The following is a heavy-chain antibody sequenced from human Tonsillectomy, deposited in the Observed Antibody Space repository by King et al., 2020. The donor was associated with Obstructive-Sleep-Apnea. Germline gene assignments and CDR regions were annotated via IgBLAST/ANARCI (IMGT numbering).Heavy chain of an antibody. CDR3: ARDHDILTGYYCDY. CDR2: ISYDGSDK. V-gene: IGHV3-30*04. D-gene: IGHD3-9*01. Sequence: VKLVESGGGVVQPGRSLRLSCAASGFTFSNYAMHWVRQAPGKGLEWVALISYDGSDKYYADSLNGRFTISRDNSKNTLYLQMNSLRAEDTAVYYCARDHDILTGYYCDYWGQGTLVTVSS. CDR1: GFTFSNYA. J-gene: IGHJ4*02.